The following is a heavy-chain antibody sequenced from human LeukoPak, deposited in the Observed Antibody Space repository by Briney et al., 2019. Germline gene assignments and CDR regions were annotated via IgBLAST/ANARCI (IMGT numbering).Heavy chain of an antibody. CDR3: ARDSDHYDSSDFAY. CDR1: GYTFTGYY. V-gene: IGHV1-2*02. D-gene: IGHD3-22*01. CDR2: INPNRGGT. Sequence: ASVKVSCKASGYTFTGYYMHWVRQAPGQGLEWMGWINPNRGGTNYAQKFQGGVTMTRDTSISTAYMELSRLRSDDTAVYYCARDSDHYDSSDFAYWGQGTLVTVSS. J-gene: IGHJ4*02.